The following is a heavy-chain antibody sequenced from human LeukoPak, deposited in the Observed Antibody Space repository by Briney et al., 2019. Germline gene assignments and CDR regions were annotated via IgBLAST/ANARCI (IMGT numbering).Heavy chain of an antibody. V-gene: IGHV1-46*01. CDR1: GYTFTSYF. CDR2: INPSGGST. D-gene: IGHD2-2*01. CDR3: ARSRGDCSSTSCYEYYFDY. J-gene: IGHJ4*02. Sequence: ASVKVSCTAPGYTFTSYFMHWVRQAPGQGLEWMGIINPSGGSTSYAQKFQGRVTMTRDTSTSTVYMELSSLRSEDSAVYYCARSRGDCSSTSCYEYYFDYWGQGTLVTVSS.